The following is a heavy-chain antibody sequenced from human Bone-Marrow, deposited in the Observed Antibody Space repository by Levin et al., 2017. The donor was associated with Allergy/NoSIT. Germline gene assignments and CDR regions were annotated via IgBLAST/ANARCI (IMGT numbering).Heavy chain of an antibody. CDR3: ARGGVSIVPAAIHAFDS. CDR2: INHSGST. V-gene: IGHV4-34*01. D-gene: IGHD2-2*01. J-gene: IGHJ3*02. CDR1: GGSFSGYH. Sequence: TSETLSLTCAVYGGSFSGYHWSWIRQPPGKGLEWIGEINHSGSTNYNPSLKSRVTISVDTSKNQFSLKLSSVTAADTAVYYCARGGVSIVPAAIHAFDSWGQGTMVTVSS.